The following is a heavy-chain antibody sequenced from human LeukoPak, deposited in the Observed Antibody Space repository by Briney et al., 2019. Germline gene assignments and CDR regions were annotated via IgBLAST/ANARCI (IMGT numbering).Heavy chain of an antibody. CDR3: GRGVLKDYTYYKRDV. CDR2: ISSSGSTI. J-gene: IGHJ6*04. D-gene: IGHD3-22*01. V-gene: IGHV3-11*01. CDR1: GFTFSDYY. Sequence: GGSLRLSCAASGFTFSDYYMSWIRQAPGKGLEWVSYISSSGSTIYYADSVKGRFTISRDNAKNSLYLQMNSLRAEDTAVYYCGRGVLKDYTYYKRDVGGKGTTVTAPS.